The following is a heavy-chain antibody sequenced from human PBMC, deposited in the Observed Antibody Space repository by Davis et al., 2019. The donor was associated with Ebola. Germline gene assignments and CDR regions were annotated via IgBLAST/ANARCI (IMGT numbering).Heavy chain of an antibody. CDR1: GFSFTSYS. CDR3: ARVYNWGFDF. J-gene: IGHJ4*02. Sequence: GGSLRLSCAASGFSFTSYSMNWVRQAPGKGLEWVAYISGGYTYYAESVKGRFTISRDGAKDSLYLHMDSLRDDDTAVYYCARVYNWGFDFWGQGTLVTVSS. D-gene: IGHD1-20*01. CDR2: ISGGYT. V-gene: IGHV3-48*02.